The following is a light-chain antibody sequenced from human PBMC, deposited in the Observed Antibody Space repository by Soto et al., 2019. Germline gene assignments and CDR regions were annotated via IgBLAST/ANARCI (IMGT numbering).Light chain of an antibody. CDR1: QGVSRK. CDR3: QQYHTWPIT. V-gene: IGKV3-15*01. Sequence: DIVMTQSPATPSVAPGERVTFSCRASQGVSRKLAWYQHKPGQAPRLLISGASTGATGISARFSGSGSGTEFTLTISSLQSEDCAIYYCQQYHTWPITFGGGTKVDIK. CDR2: GAS. J-gene: IGKJ4*01.